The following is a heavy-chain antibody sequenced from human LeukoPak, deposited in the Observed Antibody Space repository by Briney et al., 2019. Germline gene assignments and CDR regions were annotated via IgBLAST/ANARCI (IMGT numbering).Heavy chain of an antibody. Sequence: GAAVKVSCKTSGYTFASYGISWVRQAPGQGLEWMGWISTYNGATNYAQNLQGRVTVTTDTSTSTAYMELRSLRSDDTAVYYCARDQGSYGAFDYWGQGTLVTVSS. CDR2: ISTYNGAT. J-gene: IGHJ4*02. CDR1: GYTFASYG. D-gene: IGHD2-15*01. CDR3: ARDQGSYGAFDY. V-gene: IGHV1-18*01.